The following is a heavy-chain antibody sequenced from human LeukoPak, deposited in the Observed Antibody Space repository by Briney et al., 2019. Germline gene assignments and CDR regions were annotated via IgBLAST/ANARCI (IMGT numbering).Heavy chain of an antibody. D-gene: IGHD6-6*01. CDR3: ARCITARRGGYYYGLDV. V-gene: IGHV4-59*01. CDR1: GGSISDYY. CDR2: MYYTGTS. J-gene: IGHJ6*02. Sequence: SETLSLTCTVSGGSISDYYWTWIRQPPGKGLEWIGFMYYTGTSKFNPSLNGRATISVDQTKNQFSLKLSSVTAADTAVYYCARCITARRGGYYYGLDVWGQGTTVTVSS.